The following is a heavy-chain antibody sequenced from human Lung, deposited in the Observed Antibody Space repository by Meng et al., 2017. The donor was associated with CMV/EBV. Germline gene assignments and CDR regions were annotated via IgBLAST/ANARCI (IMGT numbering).Heavy chain of an antibody. Sequence: GESLKISCTASGFTFGDYVMSWVRQAPGKGLEWVGFIRSKAYGGTTEFAASVKGRFTISRDDSKSIAYLQMNSPKTEDTAVYFCTRNRGTSYFDFWGLGTSVTVSS. V-gene: IGHV3-49*04. CDR3: TRNRGTSYFDF. D-gene: IGHD3-16*01. J-gene: IGHJ4*02. CDR2: IRSKAYGGTT. CDR1: GFTFGDYV.